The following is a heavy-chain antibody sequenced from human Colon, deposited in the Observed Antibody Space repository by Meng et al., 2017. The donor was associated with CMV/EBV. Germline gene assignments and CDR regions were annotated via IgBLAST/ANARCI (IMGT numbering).Heavy chain of an antibody. D-gene: IGHD3-22*01. V-gene: IGHV4-59*11. J-gene: IGHJ4*02. CDR3: ARYHYYDRSGYLKVHLDY. CDR1: TDSLRDHY. CDR2: VYYSGSA. Sequence: SETLSLTCTVSTDSLRDHYWSWIRQPPGKGLEWMGYVYYSGSATYSPSLRSRITISIDTSRNQFSLNLRSVTAADTAIYFCARYHYYDRSGYLKVHLDYWGQGTLVTVSS.